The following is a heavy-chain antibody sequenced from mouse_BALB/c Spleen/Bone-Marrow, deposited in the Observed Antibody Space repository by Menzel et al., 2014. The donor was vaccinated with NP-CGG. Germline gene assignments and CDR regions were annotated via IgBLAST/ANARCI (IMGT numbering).Heavy chain of an antibody. V-gene: IGHV5-4*02. J-gene: IGHJ3*01. CDR2: ISDGGSYT. D-gene: IGHD1-1*01. CDR1: GLTFSDYY. Sequence: EVQRVESGGGLVKPGGSLKLSCAASGLTFSDYYMYWVRQTPEKRLEWVATISDGGSYTYYPDSVKGRFTISRDNAKNNLYLQMSSLKSEDTAMYYCARALYGSSYGFAYWGQGTLVTVSA. CDR3: ARALYGSSYGFAY.